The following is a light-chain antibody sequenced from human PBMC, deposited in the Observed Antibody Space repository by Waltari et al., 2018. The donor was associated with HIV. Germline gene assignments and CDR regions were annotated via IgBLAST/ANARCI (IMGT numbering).Light chain of an antibody. J-gene: IGKJ2*01. CDR3: QQSYSSPRT. Sequence: DIQMTPSPSSLSASVGDRVTITCRASQNISTYLNWYQQKPVKAPKLLIYAASSLQSGVPSRFSGSGSGTDFSLTISSLQPEDFATYYCQQSYSSPRTFGQGTKLEIK. V-gene: IGKV1-39*01. CDR1: QNISTY. CDR2: AAS.